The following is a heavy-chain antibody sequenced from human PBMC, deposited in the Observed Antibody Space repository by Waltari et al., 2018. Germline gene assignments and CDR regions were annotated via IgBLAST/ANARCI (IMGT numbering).Heavy chain of an antibody. J-gene: IGHJ3*02. Sequence: EVQLVESGGGWVKPGGSLRLSWSASGFTFSNAWMIWVGQSPGAGRGGVGRIKRKTDAGTTDYASPVKGRFTNSRDDSKTTLYLQMNSLKTEDTAVYYCTTDPRMRYGDYAFDIWCQGTMVTVSS. CDR2: IKRKTDAGTT. CDR3: TTDPRMRYGDYAFDI. V-gene: IGHV3-15*01. D-gene: IGHD4-17*01. CDR1: GFTFSNAW.